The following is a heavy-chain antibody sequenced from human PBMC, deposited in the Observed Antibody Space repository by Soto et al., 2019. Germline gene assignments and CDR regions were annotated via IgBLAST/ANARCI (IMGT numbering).Heavy chain of an antibody. J-gene: IGHJ4*02. V-gene: IGHV3-30-3*01. CDR3: ARDRAPPYYYDSSGYYYVFDY. CDR2: ISYDGSNK. CDR1: GFTFSSYA. D-gene: IGHD3-22*01. Sequence: PGGSLRLSCAASGFTFSSYAMHWVRQAPGKGLEWVAVISYDGSNKYYADSVKGRFTISRDNSKNTLYLQMNSLRAEDTAVYYCARDRAPPYYYDSSGYYYVFDYWGQGTLVTVSS.